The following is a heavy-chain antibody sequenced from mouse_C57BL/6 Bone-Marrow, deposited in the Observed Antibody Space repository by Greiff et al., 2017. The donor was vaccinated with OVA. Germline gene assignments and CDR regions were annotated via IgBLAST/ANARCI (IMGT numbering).Heavy chain of an antibody. CDR2: IYPGNSDT. D-gene: IGHD1-1*01. Sequence: EVQLQQSGTVLARPGASVKMSCKTSGYTFTSYWMHWVKQRPGQGLEWIGAIYPGNSDTSYNQKFKGKAKLTAVTSASTAYMELSSLTNEDSAVYYCTRYYYGSRRYYFDYWGQGTTLTVSS. J-gene: IGHJ2*01. CDR1: GYTFTSYW. CDR3: TRYYYGSRRYYFDY. V-gene: IGHV1-5*01.